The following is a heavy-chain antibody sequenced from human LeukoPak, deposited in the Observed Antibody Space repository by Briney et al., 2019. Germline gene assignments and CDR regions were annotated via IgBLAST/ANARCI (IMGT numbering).Heavy chain of an antibody. J-gene: IGHJ4*02. CDR1: GGSISSYY. CDR3: ARASITMVRGVINPMMTLCGAIDY. D-gene: IGHD3-10*01. Sequence: SETLSLTCTVPGGSISSYYWGWIRQPPGKGLEWIGSIYHSGSTYYNPSLKSRVTISVDTSKNQFSLKLSSVTAADTAVYYCARASITMVRGVINPMMTLCGAIDYWGQGTLVTVSS. CDR2: IYHSGST. V-gene: IGHV4-38-2*02.